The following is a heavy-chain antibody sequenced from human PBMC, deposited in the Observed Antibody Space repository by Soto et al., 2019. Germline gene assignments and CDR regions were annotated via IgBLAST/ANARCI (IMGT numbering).Heavy chain of an antibody. J-gene: IGHJ4*02. V-gene: IGHV3-30*18. Sequence: QVQLVESGGGVVQPGRSLRLSCAASGFTFSSFGMHWVRQAPGKGLEWVALISYDGSSDYYVDSVKGRFTISRDKSKNTLYLQMNSLRPEDTAVYYCAKDRGWSSADLEYWGQGTLVTVSS. D-gene: IGHD6-19*01. CDR3: AKDRGWSSADLEY. CDR1: GFTFSSFG. CDR2: ISYDGSSD.